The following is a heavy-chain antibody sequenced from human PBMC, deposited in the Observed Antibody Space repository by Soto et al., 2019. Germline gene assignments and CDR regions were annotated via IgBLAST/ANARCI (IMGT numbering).Heavy chain of an antibody. J-gene: IGHJ4*02. D-gene: IGHD2-8*02. CDR2: IIPLFGIT. CDR1: GGIFNRYS. Sequence: QVQLVQSGAEVKKPGSSVKVSCKASGGIFNRYSVSWVRQAPGQGLEWMGRIIPLFGITNYAQKFQGRVMITADKSTNTAYMEVNRLRCEDTALFSCAPFSGGDCTATTCYGDFDYWGQGTLVTVTS. CDR3: APFSGGDCTATTCYGDFDY. V-gene: IGHV1-69*02.